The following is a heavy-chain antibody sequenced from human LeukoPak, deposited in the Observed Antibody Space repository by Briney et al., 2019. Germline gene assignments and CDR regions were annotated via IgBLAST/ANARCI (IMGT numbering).Heavy chain of an antibody. D-gene: IGHD3-10*01. Sequence: GGSLRLSCAASGFTFSSYAMSWVRQAPGKGLEWVSAISGSGGTTYYADSVKGRFTISRDNSKNTLYLQMNSLRAEDTAVYYCARGYGSGSNDLDYWGQGTLVTVSS. J-gene: IGHJ4*02. CDR2: ISGSGGTT. V-gene: IGHV3-23*01. CDR3: ARGYGSGSNDLDY. CDR1: GFTFSSYA.